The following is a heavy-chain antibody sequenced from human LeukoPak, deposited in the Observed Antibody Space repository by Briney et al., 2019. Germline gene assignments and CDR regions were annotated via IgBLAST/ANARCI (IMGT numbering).Heavy chain of an antibody. CDR2: FYDSGNT. CDR1: GYSISSGYY. Sequence: SETLSLTCTVSGYSISSGYYWGWIRQPPGKGLEWIGSFYDSGNTYYNPSLKSRVTISVDTSKNQFSLKLSSVTATDTAVYYCARAGYSGSDFSVWGKGSTATVSS. D-gene: IGHD5-12*01. V-gene: IGHV4-38-2*02. J-gene: IGHJ6*04. CDR3: ARAGYSGSDFSV.